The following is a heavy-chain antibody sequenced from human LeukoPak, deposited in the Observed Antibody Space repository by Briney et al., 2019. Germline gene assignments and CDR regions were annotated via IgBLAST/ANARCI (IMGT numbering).Heavy chain of an antibody. D-gene: IGHD2-2*01. J-gene: IGHJ4*02. V-gene: IGHV4-59*08. CDR2: IFYIGTT. CDR3: ARCHRPESSSDY. CDR1: GASMSGYY. Sequence: SETLSLTCSVSGASMSGYYWSWIRQPPGKGLEYIGNIFYIGTTNYNPSLKSRVTISLDMSKNEFSLTLSSVTAADTAVYYCARCHRPESSSDYWGQGTLVTVSS.